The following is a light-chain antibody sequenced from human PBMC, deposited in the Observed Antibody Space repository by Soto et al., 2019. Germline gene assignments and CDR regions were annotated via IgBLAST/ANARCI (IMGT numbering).Light chain of an antibody. J-gene: IGLJ3*02. CDR2: SNN. Sequence: QAVVTQPPSASGTPGQRVAISCSGSSSNIGTNTVNWYQHLPGTAPKFIIFSNNQRPSGVPDRLSGSKSGTSASLAISGLQSEDEADYYCAAWDDSLNSVVFGGGTQLTVL. CDR3: AAWDDSLNSVV. V-gene: IGLV1-44*01. CDR1: SSNIGTNT.